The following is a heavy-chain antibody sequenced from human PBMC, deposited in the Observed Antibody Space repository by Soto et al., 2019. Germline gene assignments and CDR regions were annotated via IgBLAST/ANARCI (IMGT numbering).Heavy chain of an antibody. V-gene: IGHV3-23*01. CDR3: ANRPRYYNLDV. Sequence: GGSLRLSCTATGFTFTTYDMNWVRQAPGKGLEWVSGISGSGTRAYYADSVKGRFTISRDNSKNTLYLQMNSLRAEDTAIYYCANRPRYYNLDVWGQGTTVTVSS. J-gene: IGHJ6*02. CDR1: GFTFTTYD. CDR2: ISGSGTRA.